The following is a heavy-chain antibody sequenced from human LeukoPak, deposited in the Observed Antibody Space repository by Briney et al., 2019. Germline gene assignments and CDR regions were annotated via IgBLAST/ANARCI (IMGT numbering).Heavy chain of an antibody. Sequence: GGSLRLSCAASGFTFSSYAMSWVRQAPGKGLEWVSAISGSGGSTYYADSVKGRFTISRDNSKNTLYLQMNSLRAEDTAVYYCAKPYCSSTSCYAPSDYWGQGTLVSVSS. CDR3: AKPYCSSTSCYAPSDY. J-gene: IGHJ4*02. V-gene: IGHV3-23*01. D-gene: IGHD2-2*01. CDR1: GFTFSSYA. CDR2: ISGSGGST.